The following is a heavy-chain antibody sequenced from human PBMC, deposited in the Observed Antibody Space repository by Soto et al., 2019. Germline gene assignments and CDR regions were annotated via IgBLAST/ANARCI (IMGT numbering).Heavy chain of an antibody. J-gene: IGHJ4*02. CDR2: ISGSGGST. CDR1: GFTFSSYA. Sequence: GGSLRLSCAASGFTFSSYAMSWVRQAPGKGLEWVSAISGSGGSTYYADSVKGRFTISRDNSKNTLYLQMNSLRAEDTAVYYCAKDLSPLAARGYYFDYWGQGTLVTVSS. V-gene: IGHV3-23*01. CDR3: AKDLSPLAARGYYFDY. D-gene: IGHD6-6*01.